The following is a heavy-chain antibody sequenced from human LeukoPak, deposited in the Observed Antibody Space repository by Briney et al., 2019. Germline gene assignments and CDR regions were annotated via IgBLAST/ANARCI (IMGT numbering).Heavy chain of an antibody. CDR3: ARIRDGYTIFDY. CDR2: INPSGGST. V-gene: IGHV1-46*01. CDR1: GYTFTSYY. Sequence: ASVKVSCKASGYTFTSYYIHWVRQAPGQGLEWMGIINPSGGSTSHAQKFQGRVTMTRDTSTSTVYMELSSLRSEDTAVYCCARIRDGYTIFDYWGQGTLVTVSS. J-gene: IGHJ4*02. D-gene: IGHD5-24*01.